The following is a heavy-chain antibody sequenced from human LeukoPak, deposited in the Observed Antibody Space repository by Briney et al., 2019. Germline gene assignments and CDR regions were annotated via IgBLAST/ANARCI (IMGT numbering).Heavy chain of an antibody. CDR1: GFTFSNAW. CDR3: ARSYPPSGYSDAFDI. V-gene: IGHV3-15*05. CDR2: IKSKTDGGTT. D-gene: IGHD6-13*01. Sequence: GGSLRLSCAASGFTFSNAWMSWVRQAPGKGLEWVGRIKSKTDGGTTDYAAPVKGRFTISRDNAKNTLYLQMNSLRAEDTAVYYCARSYPPSGYSDAFDIWGQGTMVTVSS. J-gene: IGHJ3*02.